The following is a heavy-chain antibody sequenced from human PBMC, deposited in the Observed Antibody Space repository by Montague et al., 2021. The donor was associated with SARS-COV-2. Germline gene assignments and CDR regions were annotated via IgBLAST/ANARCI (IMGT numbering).Heavy chain of an antibody. CDR1: GFTFDDYA. V-gene: IGHV3-9*01. D-gene: IGHD3-10*01. CDR3: AKEAGESPSFDY. Sequence: SLRLSCAASGFTFDDYAMHWVRQAPGKGLEWVSGISWNSGSTGYADSVKGRFTISRDNAKNSLYLQMNSLRAEDTALYYCAKEAGESPSFDYWGQGTLVTVSS. J-gene: IGHJ4*02. CDR2: ISWNSGST.